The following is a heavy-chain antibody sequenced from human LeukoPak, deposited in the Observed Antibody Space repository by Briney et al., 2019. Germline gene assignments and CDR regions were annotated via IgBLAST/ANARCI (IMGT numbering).Heavy chain of an antibody. J-gene: IGHJ4*02. CDR3: AKSIYDFWSGYYGYYFDY. CDR1: GFTFADYA. CDR2: ISWNSGSI. D-gene: IGHD3-3*01. V-gene: IGHV3-9*01. Sequence: PGGSLRLSCAASGFTFADYAMHWVRQAPGKGLEWVSGISWNSGSIGYADSVKGRFTISRDNAKNSLYLQMNSLRAEDTALYYCAKSIYDFWSGYYGYYFDYWGQGTLVTVSS.